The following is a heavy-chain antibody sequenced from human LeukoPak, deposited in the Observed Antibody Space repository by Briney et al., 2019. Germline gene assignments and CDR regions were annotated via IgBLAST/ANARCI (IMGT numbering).Heavy chain of an antibody. J-gene: IGHJ4*02. CDR3: ASAYYGSGSYYRFDY. D-gene: IGHD3-10*01. Sequence: SETLSLTCTVSGGSISSSYWSWIRQPAGKGLEWIGRIYTSGSTNYNPSLKSRVTISVDTSKNQFSLKLSSVTAADTAVYYCASAYYGSGSYYRFDYWGQGTLVTVSS. CDR1: GGSISSSY. CDR2: IYTSGST. V-gene: IGHV4-4*07.